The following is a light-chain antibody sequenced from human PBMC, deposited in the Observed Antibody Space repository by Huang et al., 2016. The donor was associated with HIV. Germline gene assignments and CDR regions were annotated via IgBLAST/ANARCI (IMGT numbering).Light chain of an antibody. J-gene: IGKJ4*01. CDR2: SST. CDR3: QQTYSAPVT. CDR1: QSISSH. Sequence: DIQVTQSPSSLSASVGDRVTITCRTSQSISSHLSWYQQKIGKGPKLLIYSSTVLQSGVPSRFTGSGSGTDCTLTINSLQPEDFATYYCQQTYSAPVTFGGGTRVEIK. V-gene: IGKV1-39*01.